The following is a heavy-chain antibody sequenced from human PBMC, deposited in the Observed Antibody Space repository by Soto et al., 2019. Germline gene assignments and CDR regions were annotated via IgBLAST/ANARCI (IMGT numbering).Heavy chain of an antibody. Sequence: ASVKVSCKASGYTFTSYGISWVRQAPGQGLEWMGWISAYNGNTNYAQKLQGRVTMTTDTSTSTAYMELRSLRSDDTAVYYCARTNPTKYYDYVWGDYRREGMDVWGEGTTVTVS. CDR2: ISAYNGNT. J-gene: IGHJ6*02. CDR1: GYTFTSYG. V-gene: IGHV1-18*01. CDR3: ARTNPTKYYDYVWGDYRREGMDV. D-gene: IGHD3-16*02.